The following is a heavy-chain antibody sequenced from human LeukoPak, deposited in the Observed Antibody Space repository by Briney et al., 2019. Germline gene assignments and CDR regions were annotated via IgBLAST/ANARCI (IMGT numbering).Heavy chain of an antibody. Sequence: GGSLRLSCAASGFTFSSYWMHWVRQAPGKGLVWVSHIRSDGSSTNYADSVKGRFTISRDNAKSTLYLQMNNLRAGDTAVYYCARASGSGSHYPFDYWGQGTLVTVSS. V-gene: IGHV3-74*01. CDR3: ARASGSGSHYPFDY. J-gene: IGHJ4*02. CDR2: IRSDGSST. D-gene: IGHD3-10*01. CDR1: GFTFSSYW.